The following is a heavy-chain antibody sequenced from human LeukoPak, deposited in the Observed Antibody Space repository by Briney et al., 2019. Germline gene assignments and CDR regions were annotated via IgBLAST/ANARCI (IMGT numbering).Heavy chain of an antibody. CDR3: ARRAGAYSHPYDY. Sequence: GGSLRLSCAASGFTFSSYWMHWVRQAPGKGLEWVSAFSGSGGGTYYADSVKGRFTISRDNSKNTLYLQMNSLRAEDTAVYYCARRAGAYSHPYDYWGQGTLVTVSS. J-gene: IGHJ4*02. V-gene: IGHV3-23*01. CDR2: FSGSGGGT. CDR1: GFTFSSYW. D-gene: IGHD4/OR15-4a*01.